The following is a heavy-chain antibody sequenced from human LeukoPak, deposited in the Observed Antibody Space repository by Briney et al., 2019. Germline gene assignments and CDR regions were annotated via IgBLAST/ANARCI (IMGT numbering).Heavy chain of an antibody. CDR2: ISSSGSTI. Sequence: GGSLRLSCAASGFTFSDYYMSWIRQAPGKGLEWVSYISSSGSTIYYADSVKGRFTISRDNAKNSLYLQMNSLRAEDTAVYYCARADNSGSYYYGMDAWGQGTTVTVSS. J-gene: IGHJ6*02. V-gene: IGHV3-11*01. D-gene: IGHD1-26*01. CDR1: GFTFSDYY. CDR3: ARADNSGSYYYGMDA.